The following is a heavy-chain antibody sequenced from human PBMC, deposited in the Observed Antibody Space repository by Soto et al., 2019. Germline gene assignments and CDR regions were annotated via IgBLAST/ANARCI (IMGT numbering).Heavy chain of an antibody. CDR1: GGTFSSYA. CDR2: IIPIFGTA. D-gene: IGHD6-19*01. J-gene: IGHJ5*02. CDR3: ARVRLIAVATNWFDP. Sequence: ASVKVSCKASGGTFSSYAISWVRQAPGQGLEWMGGIIPIFGTANYAQKFQGRVTITADESTSTAYMELSSLRSEDTAVYYCARVRLIAVATNWFDPWGQGTLVTVSS. V-gene: IGHV1-69*13.